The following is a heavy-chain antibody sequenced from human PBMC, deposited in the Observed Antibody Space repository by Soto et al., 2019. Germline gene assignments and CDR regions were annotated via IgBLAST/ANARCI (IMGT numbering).Heavy chain of an antibody. CDR2: INPSCGST. Sequence: GASVKVSSKASRGTFSSYAISWVQQAPEKGLEWMGIINPSCGSTSYAQKFQDRVTVTRDTSTSTVYMELTGLRSEDTAVYYCARDQVEVPSALYYFDYWGQGTLVTVSP. CDR3: ARDQVEVPSALYYFDY. CDR1: RGTFSSYA. J-gene: IGHJ4*02. V-gene: IGHV1-46*03. D-gene: IGHD2-2*01.